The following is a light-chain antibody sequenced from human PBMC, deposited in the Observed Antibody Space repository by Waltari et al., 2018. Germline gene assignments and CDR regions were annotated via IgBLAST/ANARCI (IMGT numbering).Light chain of an antibody. J-gene: IGLJ2*01. Sequence: QSVLTQPPSASGTPGQRVTIPCPGSRSNLGRNPVTWYQQLPGAAPKLLLYSNDQRPSGVPDRFSGSKSGTSASLGISGLQSEDEADYYCATWDDSLNGQLFGGGTKLTVL. CDR1: RSNLGRNP. CDR3: ATWDDSLNGQL. CDR2: SND. V-gene: IGLV1-44*01.